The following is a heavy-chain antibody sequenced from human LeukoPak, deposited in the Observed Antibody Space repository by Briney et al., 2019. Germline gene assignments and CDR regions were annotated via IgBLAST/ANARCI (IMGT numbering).Heavy chain of an antibody. J-gene: IGHJ4*02. V-gene: IGHV3-23*01. Sequence: GGSLRLSCAASGFTFSSYAMSWVRQAPGKGLEWVSVISGSGGSTSYADSVKGRSTISRDNSMNTLYLQMNSLKTEDTAVYYCSSRGAPRPDWGQGTLVTVSS. D-gene: IGHD3-10*01. CDR3: SSRGAPRPD. CDR2: ISGSGGST. CDR1: GFTFSSYA.